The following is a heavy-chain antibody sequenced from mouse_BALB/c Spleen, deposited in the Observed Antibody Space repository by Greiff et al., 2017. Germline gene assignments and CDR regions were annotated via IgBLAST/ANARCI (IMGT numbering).Heavy chain of an antibody. J-gene: IGHJ2*01. V-gene: IGHV1S41*01. Sequence: DLVKPGASVKLSCKASGYTFTSYWINWIKQRPGQGLEWIGRIAPGSGSTYYNEMFKGKATLTVDTSSSTAYIQLSSLSSEDSAVYFCARDVTEYYFDYWGQGTTLTVSS. D-gene: IGHD2-12*01. CDR1: GYTFTSYW. CDR3: ARDVTEYYFDY. CDR2: IAPGSGST.